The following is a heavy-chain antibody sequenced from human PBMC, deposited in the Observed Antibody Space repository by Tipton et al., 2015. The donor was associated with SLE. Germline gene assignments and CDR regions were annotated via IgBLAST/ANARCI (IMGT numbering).Heavy chain of an antibody. D-gene: IGHD2-2*01. CDR2: MSYDGDIR. Sequence: SLRLSCAASGFTFSSYGMHWVRQAPGKGLEWVALMSYDGDIRYYVDSVRGRFTISRDNLKNTLYLQMNDVRAEDTAVYYCAKEVIDSPHCSSTGCYARYWYFDLWGRGTLVAVSS. V-gene: IGHV3-30*18. J-gene: IGHJ2*01. CDR3: AKEVIDSPHCSSTGCYARYWYFDL. CDR1: GFTFSSYG.